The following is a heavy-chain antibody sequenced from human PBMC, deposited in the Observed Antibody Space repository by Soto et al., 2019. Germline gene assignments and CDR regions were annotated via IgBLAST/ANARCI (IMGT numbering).Heavy chain of an antibody. V-gene: IGHV4-34*01. Sequence: SETLSLTCAVYGGSFSGYYWSWIRQPPGKGLEWIGEINHSGSTNYNPSLKSRVTISVDTSKNQFSLKLSSVTAADTAVYYCARGANLYDYIWGRKLNWFDPWGQGTLVTVSS. CDR1: GGSFSGYY. J-gene: IGHJ5*02. CDR3: ARGANLYDYIWGRKLNWFDP. D-gene: IGHD3-16*01. CDR2: INHSGST.